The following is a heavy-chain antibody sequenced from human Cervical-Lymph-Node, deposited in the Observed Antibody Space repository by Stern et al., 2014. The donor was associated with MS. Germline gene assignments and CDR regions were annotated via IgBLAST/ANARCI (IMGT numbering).Heavy chain of an antibody. V-gene: IGHV3-15*01. CDR3: TTLYDMGY. J-gene: IGHJ4*02. D-gene: IGHD3-3*01. Sequence: EVQLVESGGGLVKPGGSLRLSCAASGFTFSEAWLSWVRQAPGKGLEWVGRIKSKTDGGTTDYAAPVKGRFTISRDDSKNTLYVQMNSLKAEDTALYYCTTLYDMGYWGQGTLGTVSS. CDR2: IKSKTDGGTT. CDR1: GFTFSEAW.